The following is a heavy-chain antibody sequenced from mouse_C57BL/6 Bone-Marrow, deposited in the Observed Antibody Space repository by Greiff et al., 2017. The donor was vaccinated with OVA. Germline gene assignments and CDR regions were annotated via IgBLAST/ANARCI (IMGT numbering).Heavy chain of an antibody. CDR3: ARRPLCYDNYEGYWYFDV. CDR1: GYAFSSYW. CDR2: IYPGDGDT. V-gene: IGHV1-80*01. J-gene: IGHJ1*03. Sequence: VQLLQSGAELVKPGASVKISCKASGYAFSSYWMNWVKQRPGKGLEWIGQIYPGDGDTNYNGKLKGKATLTADKSYSTAYMQLSRLNSEGSAVYFCARRPLCYDNYEGYWYFDVWGTGTTVTVSS. D-gene: IGHD2-1*01.